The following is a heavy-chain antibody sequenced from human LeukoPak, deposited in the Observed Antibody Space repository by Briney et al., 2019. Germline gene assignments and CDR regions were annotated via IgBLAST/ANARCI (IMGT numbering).Heavy chain of an antibody. CDR1: GGSLSRYY. V-gene: IGHV4-59*08. Sequence: SETLSLTCTVYGGSLSRYYWAWIRQPPGKGLEWLGYIYDNGYSVYNPSVRGRVTISIDTSRSQFSLSLTSVTAADTAVYYCARRMHLNDFKWFDPWAREPWSPSPQ. J-gene: IGHJ5*02. CDR3: ARRMHLNDFKWFDP. CDR2: IYDNGYS. D-gene: IGHD1-1*01.